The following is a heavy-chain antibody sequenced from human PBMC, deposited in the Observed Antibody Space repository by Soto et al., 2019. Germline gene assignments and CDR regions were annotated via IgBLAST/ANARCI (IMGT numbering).Heavy chain of an antibody. V-gene: IGHV3-33*01. CDR2: IWYDGSNK. D-gene: IGHD1-7*01. J-gene: IGHJ5*02. CDR3: ARDRLELLGDDWFDP. CDR1: GFTFSSYG. Sequence: PGGSLRLSCAASGFTFSSYGMHWVRQAPGKGLEWVAVIWYDGSNKYYADSVKGRFTISRDNSKNTLYLQMNSLRAEDTAVYYCARDRLELLGDDWFDPWGQGTLVTVSS.